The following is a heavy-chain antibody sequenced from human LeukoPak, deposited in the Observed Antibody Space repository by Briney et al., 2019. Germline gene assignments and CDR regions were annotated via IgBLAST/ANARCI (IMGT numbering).Heavy chain of an antibody. J-gene: IGHJ4*02. Sequence: GGSLRLSCAASGFTFSSYAMSWVRQAPGKGLEWVSAISGSGGSTYYADSVKGRFTISRDNSRNTLYLQMNSLRAEDTAVYYCAKCSYGFSDPNFDYWGQGTLVTVSS. V-gene: IGHV3-23*01. CDR3: AKCSYGFSDPNFDY. CDR2: ISGSGGST. CDR1: GFTFSSYA. D-gene: IGHD5-18*01.